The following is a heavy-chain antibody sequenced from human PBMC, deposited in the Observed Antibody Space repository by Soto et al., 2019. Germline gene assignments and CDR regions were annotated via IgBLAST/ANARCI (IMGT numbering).Heavy chain of an antibody. J-gene: IGHJ5*02. CDR3: ARESTPQWVPTRAWFDP. CDR2: IWYDGSNK. CDR1: GFTFSSYG. V-gene: IGHV3-33*01. D-gene: IGHD5-12*01. Sequence: QVQLVESGGGVVQPGRSLRLSCAASGFTFSSYGMHWVRQAPGKGLEWVAVIWYDGSNKYYADSVKGRFTISRDNSKNTLYLQMNSLRAEDTAVYYCARESTPQWVPTRAWFDPWGQGTLVTVSS.